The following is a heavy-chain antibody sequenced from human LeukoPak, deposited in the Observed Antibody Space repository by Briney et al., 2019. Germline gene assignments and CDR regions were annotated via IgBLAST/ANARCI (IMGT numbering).Heavy chain of an antibody. CDR3: ATGGWLVHGRLVY. CDR2: IYYSGST. Sequence: SETLSLTCTVSGGSISSSSYYWGWIRQPPGKGLEWIGSIYYSGSTYCNPSLKSRVAISVDTSKNQFSLKLSSVTAADTAVYYCATGGWLVHGRLVYWGQGTLVTVSS. D-gene: IGHD6-19*01. V-gene: IGHV4-39*01. J-gene: IGHJ4*02. CDR1: GGSISSSSYY.